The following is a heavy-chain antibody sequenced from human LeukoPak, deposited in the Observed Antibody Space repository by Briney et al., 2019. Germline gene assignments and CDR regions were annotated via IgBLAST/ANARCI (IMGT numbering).Heavy chain of an antibody. D-gene: IGHD3-22*01. CDR1: GFTFSSYA. V-gene: IGHV3-23*01. CDR3: ARDEWDYYDSSGYYRANWFDP. J-gene: IGHJ5*02. Sequence: PGGSLRLSCAASGFTFSSYAMSWVRQAPGKGLEWVSAISGSGGSTYYADSVKGRFTISRDNSKNTLYLQMNSLRAEDTAVYYCARDEWDYYDSSGYYRANWFDPWGQGTLVTVSS. CDR2: ISGSGGST.